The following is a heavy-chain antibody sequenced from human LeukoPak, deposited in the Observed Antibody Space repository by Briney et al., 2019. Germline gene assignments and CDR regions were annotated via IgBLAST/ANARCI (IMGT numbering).Heavy chain of an antibody. V-gene: IGHV3-23*01. CDR1: GFTFRSYA. D-gene: IGHD4-17*01. J-gene: IGHJ4*02. CDR2: ISGSGVRT. Sequence: EGSLRLSCAASGFTFRSYAMSWVRQAPGKGLEWVSAISGSGVRTYYADSVRGRFTISRDNSKNTLYLQMNSLRAEDTAVYYCAKDRGNDYGDFFDYWGQGTLVTVSS. CDR3: AKDRGNDYGDFFDY.